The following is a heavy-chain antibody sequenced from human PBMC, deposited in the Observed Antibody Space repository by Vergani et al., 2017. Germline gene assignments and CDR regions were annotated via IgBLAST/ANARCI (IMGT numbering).Heavy chain of an antibody. CDR3: AKSRASLDLWGEHFQH. Sequence: EVHLLESGGGLRQPGGSLKLSCAASGFTFSTYAMSWVHQVPGKGLEWVATIDNSGRSIYYTDSVKGRFTISRDNSKSTLFLQMNSLSAEDTALYYCAKSRASLDLWGEHFQHWGRGTLVTVSS. J-gene: IGHJ1*01. CDR1: GFTFSTYA. V-gene: IGHV3-23*01. D-gene: IGHD3-16*01. CDR2: IDNSGRSI.